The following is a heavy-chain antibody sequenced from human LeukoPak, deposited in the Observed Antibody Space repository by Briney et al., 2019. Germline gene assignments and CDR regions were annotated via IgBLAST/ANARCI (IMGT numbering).Heavy chain of an antibody. Sequence: SETLSLTCTVSGGSISSYYWSWIRQPPGKGLEWIGYIYYSGSTNYNPSLKSLVTISVDTSKNQFSLKLSSVTAADTAVYYCARAGDSSGYYWIFDYWGQGTLVTVSS. CDR3: ARAGDSSGYYWIFDY. V-gene: IGHV4-59*01. D-gene: IGHD3-22*01. CDR2: IYYSGST. J-gene: IGHJ4*02. CDR1: GGSISSYY.